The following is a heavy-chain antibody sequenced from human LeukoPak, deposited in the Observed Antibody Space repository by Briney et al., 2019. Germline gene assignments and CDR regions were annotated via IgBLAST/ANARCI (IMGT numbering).Heavy chain of an antibody. J-gene: IGHJ4*02. V-gene: IGHV1-69*06. CDR3: ARGDTLYGSSAHAGY. CDR1: GGTFSSYA. Sequence: SVKVSCKASGGTFSSYAISWVRQATGQGLEWMGGIIPIFGTPNYAQNFQGRVTITADTSTNTAYMELSSLRSGDTAVYYCARGDTLYGSSAHAGYWGQGTLVTVSS. D-gene: IGHD6-13*01. CDR2: IIPIFGTP.